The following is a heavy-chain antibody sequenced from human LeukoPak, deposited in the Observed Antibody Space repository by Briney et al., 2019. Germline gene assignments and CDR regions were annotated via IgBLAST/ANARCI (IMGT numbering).Heavy chain of an antibody. Sequence: SETLSLTCTVTGGSISSASYYWGWIRQPPGKGLEWIGSSYYTGTTYYNPSLKSRVTIALDTSKDHFSLKLTSVTAADTAVYYCARQPALSYCSGGTCWFDPWGQGILVTVSS. CDR1: GGSISSASYY. J-gene: IGHJ5*02. D-gene: IGHD2-15*01. CDR2: SYYTGTT. V-gene: IGHV4-39*01. CDR3: ARQPALSYCSGGTCWFDP.